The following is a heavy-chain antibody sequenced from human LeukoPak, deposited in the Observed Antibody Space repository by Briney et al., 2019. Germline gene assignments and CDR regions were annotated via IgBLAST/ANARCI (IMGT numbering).Heavy chain of an antibody. V-gene: IGHV3-30-3*01. CDR3: ARVVRGVPAAIRRRDWFDP. Sequence: GRSLRLSCAASGFTFSSYAMHWVRQALGKGLEWVAVISYDGSNKYYADSVKGRFTISRDNSKNTLYLQMNSLRAEDTAVYYCARVVRGVPAAIRRRDWFDPWGQGTLVTVSS. D-gene: IGHD2-2*02. CDR1: GFTFSSYA. CDR2: ISYDGSNK. J-gene: IGHJ5*02.